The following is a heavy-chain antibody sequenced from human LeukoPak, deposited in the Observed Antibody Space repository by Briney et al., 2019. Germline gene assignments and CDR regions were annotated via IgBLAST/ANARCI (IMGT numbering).Heavy chain of an antibody. V-gene: IGHV4-38-2*01. Sequence: SETLSLTCAVSGYSINSGYHWGWIRQPPGKGLEWIGNIYHSGSTYYNPSLKSRVTISVDTSKNQFSLKLGSVTAADTAVYYCASGLRYFGTWGQGTLVTVSS. CDR1: GYSINSGYH. CDR3: ASGLRYFGT. D-gene: IGHD3-9*01. J-gene: IGHJ5*02. CDR2: IYHSGST.